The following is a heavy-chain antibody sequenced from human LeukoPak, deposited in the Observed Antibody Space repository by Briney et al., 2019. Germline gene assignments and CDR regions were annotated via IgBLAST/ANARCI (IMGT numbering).Heavy chain of an antibody. V-gene: IGHV3-11*04. Sequence: PGGSLRLSCAPTGLTFSDYYKTPIRTDPGEGREWGSSISGSGTTTYAADSVRGRVIVSRDNAKNSVFLYMNSLRAEDTAVYYCAIQITMIVVVPYFDYWGQGTLVTVSS. D-gene: IGHD3-22*01. CDR2: ISGSGTTT. CDR1: GLTFSDYY. J-gene: IGHJ4*02. CDR3: AIQITMIVVVPYFDY.